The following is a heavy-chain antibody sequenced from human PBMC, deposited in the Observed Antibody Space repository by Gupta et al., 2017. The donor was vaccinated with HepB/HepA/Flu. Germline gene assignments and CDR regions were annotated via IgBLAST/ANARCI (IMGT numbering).Heavy chain of an antibody. V-gene: IGHV1-2*02. J-gene: IGHJ4*02. Sequence: QVQLVQSGAEVKKPGASVKVSCKAPRYTFTGYYMHWVRQAPGQGLEWMGWINPNSGGTNYAQKVQGRVTMTRDTSISTAYMELSRLRSDDTAVYYCARVGDSSGYYYFDYWGQGTLVTVSS. D-gene: IGHD3-22*01. CDR1: RYTFTGYY. CDR2: INPNSGGT. CDR3: ARVGDSSGYYYFDY.